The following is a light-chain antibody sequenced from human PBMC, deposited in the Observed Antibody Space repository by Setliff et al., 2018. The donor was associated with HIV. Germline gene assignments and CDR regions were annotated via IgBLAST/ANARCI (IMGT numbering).Light chain of an antibody. CDR1: SSDVGGYNY. J-gene: IGLJ1*01. V-gene: IGLV2-8*01. Sequence: QSVLTQPASVSWSPGQSSTISCTGTSSDVGGYNYVSWHQQTPVKAPIVIIYEVSKRPSGVPARVSGSKSGNTASLTFSGVQAEDEADYYFSSYAGCSDVVGSGTNATVL. CDR3: SSYAGCSDV. CDR2: EVS.